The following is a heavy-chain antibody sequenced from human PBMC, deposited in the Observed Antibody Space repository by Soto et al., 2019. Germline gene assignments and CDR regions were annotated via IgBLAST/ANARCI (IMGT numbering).Heavy chain of an antibody. D-gene: IGHD6-19*01. CDR3: ASEVAVAGKYDY. V-gene: IGHV3-30-3*01. Sequence: QVQLVESGGGVVQPGRSLRLSCAASGFTFSSYAMHWVRQAPGKGLEWVAVISYDGSNKYYADSVKGRFTISRDNSKNTLYLQMNSLRAEDTAVYYCASEVAVAGKYDYWGQGTLVTVSS. J-gene: IGHJ4*02. CDR1: GFTFSSYA. CDR2: ISYDGSNK.